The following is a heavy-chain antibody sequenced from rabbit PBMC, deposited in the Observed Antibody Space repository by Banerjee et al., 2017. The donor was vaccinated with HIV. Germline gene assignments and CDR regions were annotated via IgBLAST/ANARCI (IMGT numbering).Heavy chain of an antibody. CDR2: IDVYRGKS. V-gene: IGHV1S45*01. Sequence: QEQLVESGGGLVQPEGSLTLTCTASGFSFSSNSMCWVRQAPGKGLEWIGCIDVYRGKSFYSSWAKGRFTISKTSSSTVTLQVTSLTVADTATYFCAREDVTYYGDFDLWGPGTLVTVS. CDR3: AREDVTYYGDFDL. J-gene: IGHJ4*01. CDR1: GFSFSSNS. D-gene: IGHD2-1*01.